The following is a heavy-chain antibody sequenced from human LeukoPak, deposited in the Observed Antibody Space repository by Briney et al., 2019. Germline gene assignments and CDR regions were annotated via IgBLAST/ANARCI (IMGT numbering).Heavy chain of an antibody. CDR2: IYNSGST. CDR3: ARSRPMGSYDVTFDY. Sequence: SETLSLTCTVSGGSITSSTYYWGWIRQPPGKGLEWIGSIYNSGSTYYNPSLKSRVTISVDTSENQFSLKLSSVTAADTAVYYCARSRPMGSYDVTFDYWGQGTLVTVSS. V-gene: IGHV4-39*07. D-gene: IGHD5-18*01. J-gene: IGHJ4*02. CDR1: GGSITSSTYY.